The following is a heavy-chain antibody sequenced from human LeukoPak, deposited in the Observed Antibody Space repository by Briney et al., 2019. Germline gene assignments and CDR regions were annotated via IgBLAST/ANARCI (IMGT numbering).Heavy chain of an antibody. CDR2: ISGSGGST. Sequence: GGTLRLSCAASGFSFRSYGMSWVRQAPGKGLEWVSGISGSGGSTYYADSVKGRFTISGDYSRNTLYLQMNSLRAEDTAVYYCAKDWAGSSNWYYFDYWGQGTLVTVSS. V-gene: IGHV3-23*01. J-gene: IGHJ4*02. D-gene: IGHD6-13*01. CDR3: AKDWAGSSNWYYFDY. CDR1: GFSFRSYG.